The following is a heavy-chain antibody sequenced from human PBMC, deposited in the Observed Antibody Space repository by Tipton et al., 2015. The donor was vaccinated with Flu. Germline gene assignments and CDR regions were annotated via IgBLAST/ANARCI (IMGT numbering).Heavy chain of an antibody. CDR1: GDSISSNNYY. CDR3: ARGPPGPSIRAYYFDI. Sequence: GLVKPSETLSLTCRVSGDSISSNNYYWAWIRQPPGKGLEWVGNILYSGTTYYYPSLKSRVTISVDTSKNQFSLKMNSVIAADTAVYYCARGPPGPSIRAYYFDIWGQGALVTVSS. CDR2: ILYSGTT. D-gene: IGHD2-21*01. V-gene: IGHV4-39*07. J-gene: IGHJ4*02.